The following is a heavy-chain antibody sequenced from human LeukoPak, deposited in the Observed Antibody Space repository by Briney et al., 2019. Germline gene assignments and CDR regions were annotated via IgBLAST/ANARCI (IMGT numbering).Heavy chain of an antibody. CDR3: ARDRPAYYYYGMDV. CDR2: ISSSSSTI. D-gene: IGHD2-2*01. V-gene: IGHV3-48*02. J-gene: IGHJ6*02. Sequence: GGSLRLSCAASGFTFSNAWMNWVRQAPGKGLEWVSYISSSSSTIYYADSVKGRFTISRDNAKNSLYLQMNSLRDEDTAVYYCARDRPAYYYYGMDVWGQGTTVTVSS. CDR1: GFTFSNAW.